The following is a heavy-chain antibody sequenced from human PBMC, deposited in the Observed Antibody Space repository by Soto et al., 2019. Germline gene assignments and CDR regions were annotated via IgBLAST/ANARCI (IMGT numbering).Heavy chain of an antibody. CDR1: GYTFTSYY. CDR3: AKEDVGGYYYSGL. Sequence: ASVKVSCKASGYTFTSYYMHWVRQAPGQGLEWMGIINPSGGSTSYAQKFQGRVTMTRDTSTSTVYMELSSLRSEDTAVYYCAKEDVGGYYYSGLWGQGTLVTVSS. J-gene: IGHJ4*02. CDR2: INPSGGST. D-gene: IGHD1-26*01. V-gene: IGHV1-46*01.